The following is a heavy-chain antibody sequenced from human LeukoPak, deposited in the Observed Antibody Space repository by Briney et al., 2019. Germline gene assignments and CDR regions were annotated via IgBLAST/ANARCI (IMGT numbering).Heavy chain of an antibody. CDR1: GFPFSNYW. CDR3: AGSLGYCTSNVCYLKY. J-gene: IGHJ4*02. D-gene: IGHD2-8*01. Sequence: GGSLRLSCVASGFPFSNYWMTWVRQTPGKGLEWVANIKQDGSETHYVDSVKGRFTISRDNAKNTLYLQMGSLRAEDTAVYYCAGSLGYCTSNVCYLKYWGQGTLVTVSS. V-gene: IGHV3-7*03. CDR2: IKQDGSET.